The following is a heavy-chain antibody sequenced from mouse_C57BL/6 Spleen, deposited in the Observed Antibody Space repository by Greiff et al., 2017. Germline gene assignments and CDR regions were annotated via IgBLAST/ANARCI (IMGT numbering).Heavy chain of an antibody. CDR2: INSDGGST. J-gene: IGHJ4*01. CDR1: EYEFPSHD. V-gene: IGHV5-2*01. Sequence: DVKLVESGGGLVQPGESLKLSCESNEYEFPSHDMSWVRKTPEKRLELVAAINSDGGSTYYPDTMERRFIISRDNTKKTLYLQLSRLRSEDTALYYCARHNWDGAMDYWGQGTSVTVSS. CDR3: ARHNWDGAMDY. D-gene: IGHD4-1*01.